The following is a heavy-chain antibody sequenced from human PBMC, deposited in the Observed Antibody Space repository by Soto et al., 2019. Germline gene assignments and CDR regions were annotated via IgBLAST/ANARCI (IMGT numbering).Heavy chain of an antibody. CDR3: ARFNAHCSGGTYYTDC. D-gene: IGHD2-15*01. CDR1: GYTFSSYG. V-gene: IGHV1-18*01. J-gene: IGHJ4*02. CDR2: TNTYTGDT. Sequence: QVYLVQSGAEVKKPGASVKLSCKATGYTFSSYGISWVRQAPGQGLEWMGWTNTYTGDTIYAQKFQGRVSMTTDVLMTTSYMELRSLKSDHTAVYFCARFNAHCSGGTYYTDCWGQGTLVTVSS.